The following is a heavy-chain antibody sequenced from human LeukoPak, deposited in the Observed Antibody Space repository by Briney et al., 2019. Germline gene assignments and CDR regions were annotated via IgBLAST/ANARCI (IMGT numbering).Heavy chain of an antibody. D-gene: IGHD3-10*01. J-gene: IGHJ5*02. Sequence: PSETLSLTCAVYGGSFSGYYWSWIRQPPGKGLEWIGEINHSGSTNYNPSLKSRVTISVDTSKNRFSLKLSSVTAADTAVYYCARERITMVRGVSSWFDPWGQGTLVTVSS. CDR2: INHSGST. CDR3: ARERITMVRGVSSWFDP. CDR1: GGSFSGYY. V-gene: IGHV4-34*01.